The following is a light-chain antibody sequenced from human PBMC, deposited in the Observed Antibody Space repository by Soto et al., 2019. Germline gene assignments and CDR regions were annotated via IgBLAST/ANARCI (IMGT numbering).Light chain of an antibody. CDR3: QQYGSSPWT. CDR1: QSVSSSY. J-gene: IGKJ1*01. CDR2: DAS. Sequence: EMVLTQSPGTLSWSPGERGALSCRASQSVSSSYLAWYHQRSGQAPRLLIYDASNRATGIPARFSGSGSGTDFTLTISTLEPEDFAVYYCQQYGSSPWTFGQGTKVDIK. V-gene: IGKV3-20*01.